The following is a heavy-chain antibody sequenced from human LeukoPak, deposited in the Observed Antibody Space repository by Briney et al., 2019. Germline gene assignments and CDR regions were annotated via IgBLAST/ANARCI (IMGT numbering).Heavy chain of an antibody. CDR3: AANGGPFDY. CDR2: INTDGSSA. Sequence: GGSLRLSCATSGFTFSSYWMHWVRHAPGKGLVWVSRINTDGSSATYADSVRGRFTISRANARNTLYLQMNSLRAEDAAVYYCAANGGPFDYWGQGTLVTVSS. J-gene: IGHJ4*02. CDR1: GFTFSSYW. V-gene: IGHV3-74*01. D-gene: IGHD4-23*01.